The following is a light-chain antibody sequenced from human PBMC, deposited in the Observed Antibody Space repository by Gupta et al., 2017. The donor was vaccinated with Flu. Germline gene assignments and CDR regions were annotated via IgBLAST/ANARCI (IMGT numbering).Light chain of an antibody. J-gene: IGKJ2*01. CDR3: HQHYYAPYT. Sequence: SPCDSAAINRTSSPPLLYGPSNNHSLAWYQQKPGQPPNLLIYWTSTRDPGLAYRFSGSWSGTSFTLTINSLQPEDVAVYYSHQHYYAPYTFGQGTKVEIK. CDR2: WTS. CDR1: PPLLYGPSNNHS. V-gene: IGKV4-1*01.